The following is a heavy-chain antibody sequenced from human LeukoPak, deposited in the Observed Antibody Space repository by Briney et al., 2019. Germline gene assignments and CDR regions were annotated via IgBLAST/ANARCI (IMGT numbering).Heavy chain of an antibody. CDR2: IIPIFGTA. D-gene: IGHD2-21*01. V-gene: IGHV1-69*13. J-gene: IGHJ6*02. Sequence: GASVNVSCKASGGTFSSYAISWVRQAPGQGLEWMGGIIPIFGTANYAQKFQGRVTITADESTSTAYMELSSLRSEDTAVYYCATGAAIRSYYYGMDVWGQGTTVTVSS. CDR1: GGTFSSYA. CDR3: ATGAAIRSYYYGMDV.